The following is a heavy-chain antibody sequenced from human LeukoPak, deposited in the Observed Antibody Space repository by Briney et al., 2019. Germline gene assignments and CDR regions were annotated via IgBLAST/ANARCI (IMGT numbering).Heavy chain of an antibody. CDR3: ARAIGEYYDFWSSHYWPYYYYYMDV. J-gene: IGHJ6*03. D-gene: IGHD3-3*01. Sequence: ASVKVSCKVSGYTLTELSMHWVRQAPGKGLEWMGGFDPEDGETIYAQKFQGRVTMTEDTSTDTAYMELSSLRSEDTAVYYCARAIGEYYDFWSSHYWPYYYYYMDVWGKGTTVTVSS. CDR1: GYTLTELS. CDR2: FDPEDGET. V-gene: IGHV1-24*01.